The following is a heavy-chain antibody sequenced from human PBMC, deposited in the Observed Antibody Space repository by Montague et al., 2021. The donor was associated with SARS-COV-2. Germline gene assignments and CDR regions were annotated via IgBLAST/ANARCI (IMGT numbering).Heavy chain of an antibody. D-gene: IGHD3-16*01. CDR1: GGSISSGDCF. V-gene: IGHV4-39*01. Sequence: SETLSLTCTVSGGSISSGDCFWVWQPPPPRMGLEWIGYYSYSGRPHYTRSLRSRVILSVDTSNNQLSLRLSSVTAAATAVYYCATQGGGGLWYFDLWGRGTLVTVPS. CDR2: YSYSGRP. J-gene: IGHJ2*01. CDR3: ATQGGGGLWYFDL.